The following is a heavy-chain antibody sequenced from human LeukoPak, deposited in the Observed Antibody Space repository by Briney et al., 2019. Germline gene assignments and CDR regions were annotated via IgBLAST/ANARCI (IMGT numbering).Heavy chain of an antibody. CDR2: ISVSGVST. J-gene: IGHJ4*02. D-gene: IGHD3-10*01. V-gene: IGHV3-23*01. CDR1: GFTFSSYA. CDR3: AKRGFGGSRSYYSRD. Sequence: GGSLRLSCSASGFTFSSYAMTWVRQAPGKGLEWVSSISVSGVSTYYADSAKGRFTISRDNSKNTLYLQMDTLRAEDTAVYYCAKRGFGGSRSYYSRDWGQGTLVTVSS.